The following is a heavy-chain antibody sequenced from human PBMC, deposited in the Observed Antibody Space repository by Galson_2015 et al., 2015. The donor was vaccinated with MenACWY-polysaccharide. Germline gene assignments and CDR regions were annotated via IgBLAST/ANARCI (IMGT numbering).Heavy chain of an antibody. J-gene: IGHJ6*02. Sequence: LRLSCAASGFTFSSFVMSWVRQAPGKGLEWVSAITSTAGSTYYVDSVKGRFTVSRDNSKNTLYLEMNTLRVEDTAVYYCAKCPSGSGSFYTRPQYYYYYGLDVWGQGTAVTVSS. CDR1: GFTFSSFV. CDR3: AKCPSGSGSFYTRPQYYYYYGLDV. CDR2: ITSTAGST. V-gene: IGHV3-23*05. D-gene: IGHD3-10*01.